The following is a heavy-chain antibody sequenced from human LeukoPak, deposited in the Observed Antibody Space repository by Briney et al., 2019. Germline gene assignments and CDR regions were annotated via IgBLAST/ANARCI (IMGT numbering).Heavy chain of an antibody. CDR3: AKYCGGDCFRNFDS. Sequence: HPGGSLSLSYAATGFTFSSYAMTWVRQAPGKGLEWVSVIGPSGGDIIYADSVKGRFTISRDNSANTLYLQMNSLRAEDTAVYYCAKYCGGDCFRNFDSWGQGTLVTVSS. CDR1: GFTFSSYA. CDR2: IGPSGGDI. V-gene: IGHV3-23*01. J-gene: IGHJ4*02. D-gene: IGHD2-21*02.